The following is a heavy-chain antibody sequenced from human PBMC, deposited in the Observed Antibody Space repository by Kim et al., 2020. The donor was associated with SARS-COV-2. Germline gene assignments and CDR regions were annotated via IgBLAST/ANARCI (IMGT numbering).Heavy chain of an antibody. J-gene: IGHJ4*02. CDR3: ARTKWLRPIQTLDY. Sequence: AQKRQGRVTMTTDTSTSTAYMELRSLRSDDTAVYYCARTKWLRPIQTLDYWGQGTLVTVSS. D-gene: IGHD5-12*01. V-gene: IGHV1-18*01.